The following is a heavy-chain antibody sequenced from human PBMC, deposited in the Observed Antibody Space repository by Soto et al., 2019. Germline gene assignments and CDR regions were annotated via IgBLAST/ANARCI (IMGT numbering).Heavy chain of an antibody. V-gene: IGHV5-51*01. CDR2: IYPGDSDT. D-gene: IGHD3-22*01. J-gene: IGHJ5*02. CDR3: ARHYYDGNGYYPEA. CDR1: GYDFPTYW. Sequence: GESLKISCKCSGYDFPTYWIGWLRQTPGRGLEWMGIIYPGDSDTRYSPSFQGQVPISVDKSLSTTYLQWRGLKASDSAKYYCARHYYDGNGYYPEAWGQGTLVTVSS.